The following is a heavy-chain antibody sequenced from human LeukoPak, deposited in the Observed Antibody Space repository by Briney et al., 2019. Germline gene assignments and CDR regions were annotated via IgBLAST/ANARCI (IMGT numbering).Heavy chain of an antibody. CDR3: TGNYYGSGSYADFDY. CDR2: IRSTANGYAT. V-gene: IGHV3-73*01. J-gene: IGHJ4*02. D-gene: IGHD3-10*01. CDR1: GFTFSGSA. Sequence: GGSLRLSCAASGFTFSGSALHWVRQASGKGLEWVGRIRSTANGYATAYAASVKGRFTISRDDSKNTAYLQMDSPKTEDTAVYYCTGNYYGSGSYADFDYWGQGTLVTVSS.